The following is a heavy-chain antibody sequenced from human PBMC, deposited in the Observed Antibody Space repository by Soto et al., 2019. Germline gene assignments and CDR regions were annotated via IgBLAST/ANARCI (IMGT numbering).Heavy chain of an antibody. D-gene: IGHD1-26*01. CDR1: GGTFNTYT. CDR3: GRIPRYSFPTSDPLDN. CDR2: IIPIFGTT. Sequence: QVQLVQSGTDVKKPGSSVTVSCKASGGTFNTYTFSWVRQAPGQGLEWMGSIIPIFGTTHYAQSFQGRLSITADQSSPTTYMELRSLTSHDTALYYCGRIPRYSFPTSDPLDNWGQGTLVTVSP. J-gene: IGHJ1*01. V-gene: IGHV1-69*01.